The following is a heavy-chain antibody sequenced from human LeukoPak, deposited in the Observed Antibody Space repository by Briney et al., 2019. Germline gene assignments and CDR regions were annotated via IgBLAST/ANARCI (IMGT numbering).Heavy chain of an antibody. CDR2: ISAYNGNT. Sequence: GASVKVSCKASGYTFTSYGISWVRQAPGQGLEWMGWISAYNGNTNYAQKLQGRVTMTTDTSTSTAYMELRSLRSDDTAVYYCARLAGSGWYDGATTFDYWGQGTLVTVSS. CDR1: GYTFTSYG. J-gene: IGHJ4*02. D-gene: IGHD6-19*01. CDR3: ARLAGSGWYDGATTFDY. V-gene: IGHV1-18*01.